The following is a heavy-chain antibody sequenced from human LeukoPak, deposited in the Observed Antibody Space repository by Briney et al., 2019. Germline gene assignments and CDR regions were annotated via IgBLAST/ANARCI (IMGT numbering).Heavy chain of an antibody. CDR2: IKQDGSEK. CDR3: AGDRIAYCGGDCFAPLDY. D-gene: IGHD2-21*02. Sequence: GGSLRLSCAASGFTFSSYWMSWVRQAPGKGLAWVANIKQDGSEKYYVDSVKGRFTISRDSAKNSLYLQMNSLRAEDTAVYYCAGDRIAYCGGDCFAPLDYWGQGTLVTVSS. CDR1: GFTFSSYW. J-gene: IGHJ4*02. V-gene: IGHV3-7*01.